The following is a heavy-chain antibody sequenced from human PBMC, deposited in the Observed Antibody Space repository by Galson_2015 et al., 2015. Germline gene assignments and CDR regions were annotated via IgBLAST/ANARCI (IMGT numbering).Heavy chain of an antibody. Sequence: SETLSLTCAVYGGSFSGYYWSWIRQPPGKGLEWIGEINHSGSTNYNPSLKSRVTISVDTSKNQFSLKLSSVTAADTAVYYCARKGSVGLVRRVWFDPWGQATPVPVSS. CDR3: ARKGSVGLVRRVWFDP. CDR2: INHSGST. V-gene: IGHV4-34*01. D-gene: IGHD6-13*01. J-gene: IGHJ5*02. CDR1: GGSFSGYY.